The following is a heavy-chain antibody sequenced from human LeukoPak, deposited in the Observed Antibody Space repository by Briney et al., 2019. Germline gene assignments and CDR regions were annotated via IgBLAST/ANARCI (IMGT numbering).Heavy chain of an antibody. Sequence: PSETLSLTCAVYGGSFSGYYWSWIRQPPGKGLEWIGEINHSGSTNYNPSLKSRVTISVDTSKNQFSLKLSSVTAVDTAVYYCACLTKARPYYYYYYMDVWGKGTTVTVSS. CDR3: ACLTKARPYYYYYYMDV. V-gene: IGHV4-34*01. CDR2: INHSGST. CDR1: GGSFSGYY. J-gene: IGHJ6*03. D-gene: IGHD6-6*01.